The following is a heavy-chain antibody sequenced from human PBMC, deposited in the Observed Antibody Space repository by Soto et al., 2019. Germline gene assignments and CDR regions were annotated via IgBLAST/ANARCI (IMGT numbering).Heavy chain of an antibody. CDR1: GGSISSSSYY. J-gene: IGHJ6*02. CDR3: AALIAAAGLYYYYGMDV. D-gene: IGHD6-13*01. V-gene: IGHV4-39*01. CDR2: IYYSGST. Sequence: QLQLQESGPVLVKPSETLSLTCTVSGGSISSSSYYWGWIRQPPGKGLEWIGSIYYSGSTYYNPSLKSRVTISVDTSKNQFSLKLSSVTAADTAVYYCAALIAAAGLYYYYGMDVWGQGTTVTVSS.